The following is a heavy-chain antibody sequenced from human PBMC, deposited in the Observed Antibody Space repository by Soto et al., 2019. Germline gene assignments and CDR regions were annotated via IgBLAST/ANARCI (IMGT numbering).Heavy chain of an antibody. D-gene: IGHD6-13*01. V-gene: IGHV1-2*04. Sequence: ASVKVSCKASGYTFTGYYMHWVRQAPGQGLEWMGWINPNSGGTNYAQKFQGWVTMTRDTSISTAYMELSRLRSDDTAVYYCARGSGAAAFFYYYYYGMDVWGQGTTVTVSS. CDR2: INPNSGGT. CDR3: ARGSGAAAFFYYYYYGMDV. CDR1: GYTFTGYY. J-gene: IGHJ6*02.